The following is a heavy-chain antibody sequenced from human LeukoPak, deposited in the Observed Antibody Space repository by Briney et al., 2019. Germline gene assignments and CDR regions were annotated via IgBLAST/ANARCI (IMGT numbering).Heavy chain of an antibody. D-gene: IGHD3-22*01. CDR2: IYYSGST. CDR1: GGSISSGDYF. Sequence: SETLSLTCTVSGGSISSGDYFWSWIRQHPGKGLEWIGYIYYSGSTYYNPSLKSRVAISVDTSKNQFSLTVSSVTAADTAVYYCTRDVPRSSGYPDNWGQGTLVTVSS. CDR3: TRDVPRSSGYPDN. V-gene: IGHV4-31*03. J-gene: IGHJ4*02.